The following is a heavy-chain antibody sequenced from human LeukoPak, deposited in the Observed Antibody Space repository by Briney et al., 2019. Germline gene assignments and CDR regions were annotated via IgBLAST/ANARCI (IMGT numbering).Heavy chain of an antibody. J-gene: IGHJ5*02. D-gene: IGHD3-10*01. V-gene: IGHV3-23*01. CDR1: GFTLSSYG. Sequence: GGSLRLFCAASGFTLSSYGMSWVRQAPGKGLEWVSTISGSGGRTYYADSVKGRFTISRDNSKNTLYLQMNSLRAEDTAVYYCAKDYGSGSYYNGWFDPWGQGTLVTVSS. CDR2: ISGSGGRT. CDR3: AKDYGSGSYYNGWFDP.